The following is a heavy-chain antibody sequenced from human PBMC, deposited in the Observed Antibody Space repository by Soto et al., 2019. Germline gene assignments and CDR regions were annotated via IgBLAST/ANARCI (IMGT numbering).Heavy chain of an antibody. D-gene: IGHD2-21*02. CDR1: GYTFTSYY. J-gene: IGHJ4*02. CDR3: ARDLTAADY. V-gene: IGHV1-46*01. CDR2: INPSGGST. Sequence: QVQLMQSGAEVKKPGASVTISCKASGYTFTSYYIHWVRQAPRQGLEWMAIINPSGGSTNYAQKFQGRVSVTMDTSMSTVSMELSSLSSEDTAVYYCARDLTAADYWGQGTLVTVSS.